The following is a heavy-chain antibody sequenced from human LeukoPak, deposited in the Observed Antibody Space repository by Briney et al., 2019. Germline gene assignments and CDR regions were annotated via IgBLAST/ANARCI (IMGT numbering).Heavy chain of an antibody. J-gene: IGHJ4*02. D-gene: IGHD5-12*01. V-gene: IGHV1-24*01. CDR1: GYTLTELS. CDR3: ATGKVATIKSTTGFDY. Sequence: PVASVKVSCKVSGYTLTELSMHWVRQAPGKGLEWMGGFDPEDGETIYAQKFQGRVTMTEDTSTDTAYMKLSSLRSEDTAVYCCATGKVATIKSTTGFDYWGQGTLVTVSS. CDR2: FDPEDGET.